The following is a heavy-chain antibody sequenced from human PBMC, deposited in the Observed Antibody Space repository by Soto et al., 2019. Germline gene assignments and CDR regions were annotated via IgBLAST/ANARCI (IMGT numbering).Heavy chain of an antibody. Sequence: GGSLRLSCAASGFTFSSYEMNWVRQAPGKGLEWVSYISSSGSTIYYADSVKGRFTISRDNAKNSLYLQMNSLRAEDTAVYYCARDKKVGWSSSSVAGYYYYGMDVWGQGTTVTVSS. D-gene: IGHD6-6*01. V-gene: IGHV3-48*03. J-gene: IGHJ6*02. CDR1: GFTFSSYE. CDR3: ARDKKVGWSSSSVAGYYYYGMDV. CDR2: ISSSGSTI.